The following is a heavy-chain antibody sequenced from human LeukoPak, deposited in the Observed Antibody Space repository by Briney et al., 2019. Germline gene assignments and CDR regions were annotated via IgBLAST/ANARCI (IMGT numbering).Heavy chain of an antibody. CDR1: GYTFTSYG. V-gene: IGHV1-18*04. D-gene: IGHD2-2*01. CDR3: ARDGDIVVVPAAHPFDY. J-gene: IGHJ4*02. Sequence: ASVKVSCKASGYTFTSYGISWVRQAPGQGLEWMGWISAYNGNTNYAQKLQGRVTMTTDTSTSTAYMELGSLRSDDTAVYYCARDGDIVVVPAAHPFDYWGQGTLVTVSS. CDR2: ISAYNGNT.